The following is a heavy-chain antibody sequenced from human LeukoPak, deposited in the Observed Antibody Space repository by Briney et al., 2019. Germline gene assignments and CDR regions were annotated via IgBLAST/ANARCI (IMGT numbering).Heavy chain of an antibody. CDR3: TTWNEEFSTSAHYAFAF. J-gene: IGHJ3*01. CDR2: IKDKTQGATT. D-gene: IGHD6-6*01. Sequence: GGSLRLSCVASGLSFTQAWMTWVRQVPGKGLQWVGRIKDKTQGATTDYAAPVKGRFTISRDDSENTVYLQMNSLTPEDTAVYRCTTWNEEFSTSAHYAFAFWGHGTMVTVSS. CDR1: GLSFTQAW. V-gene: IGHV3-15*01.